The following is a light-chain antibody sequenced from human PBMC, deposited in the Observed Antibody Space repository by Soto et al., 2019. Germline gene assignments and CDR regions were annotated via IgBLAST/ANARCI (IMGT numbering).Light chain of an antibody. CDR2: GNI. CDR1: SSNIGAGYD. V-gene: IGLV1-40*01. J-gene: IGLJ1*01. CDR3: QSYDVSLTAYV. Sequence: QSVLTQPPSVSGAPGQRVTFSCTGSSSNIGAGYDVHWYQQFPGTAPKLLISGNINRPSGIPDRFSGSKSGTSASLAITGLHTEDEADYYCQSYDVSLTAYVFGTGTKLTVL.